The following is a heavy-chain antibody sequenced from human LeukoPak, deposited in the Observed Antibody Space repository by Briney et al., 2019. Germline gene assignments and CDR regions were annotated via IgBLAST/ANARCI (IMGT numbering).Heavy chain of an antibody. J-gene: IGHJ5*02. CDR3: ARQSAAAQYTNWFDP. V-gene: IGHV5-51*01. D-gene: IGHD2-2*01. CDR1: GDSFASFW. Sequence: GESLQISCKGAGDSFASFWNGWVRQMPGKGLEWMGVIYPADSDTRYSPSFQGQVTISADKSTSTAYLQWSTLKASDTAIYYCARQSAAAQYTNWFDPWGQGTLVTVSS. CDR2: IYPADSDT.